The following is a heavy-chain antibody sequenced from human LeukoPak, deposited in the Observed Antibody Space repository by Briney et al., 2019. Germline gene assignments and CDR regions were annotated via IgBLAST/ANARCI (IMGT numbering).Heavy chain of an antibody. D-gene: IGHD2-2*01. CDR2: RYYSGST. Sequence: PSETLSLTCSVSGGSISSYYWTWIRQPPGKGLEWIGYRYYSGSTTYNPSLKSRVTISVDTSKSQFSLKLSSVTAADTAVYYCARSIVVVPAAMQGYYYYYMDVWGKGTTVTVSS. CDR1: GGSISSYY. CDR3: ARSIVVVPAAMQGYYYYYMDV. V-gene: IGHV4-59*08. J-gene: IGHJ6*03.